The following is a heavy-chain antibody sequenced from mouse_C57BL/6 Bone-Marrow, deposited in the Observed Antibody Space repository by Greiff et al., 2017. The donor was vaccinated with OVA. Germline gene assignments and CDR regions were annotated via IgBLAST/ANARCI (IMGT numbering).Heavy chain of an antibody. D-gene: IGHD1-1*02. CDR2: IRSKSNNYAT. V-gene: IGHV10-1*01. J-gene: IGHJ4*01. Sequence: EVQLVESGGGLVQPKGSLKLSCAASGFSFNTYAMNWVRQAPGKGLEWVARIRSKSNNYATYYADSVKDRFTISRDDSESMLYLQMNNLKTEDTAMYYCVRDGAYYYAMDYWGQGTSVTVSS. CDR3: VRDGAYYYAMDY. CDR1: GFSFNTYA.